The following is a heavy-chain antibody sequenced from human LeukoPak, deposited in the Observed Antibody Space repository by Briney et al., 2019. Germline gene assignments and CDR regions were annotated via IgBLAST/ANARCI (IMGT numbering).Heavy chain of an antibody. Sequence: ASVKVSCKASGYTFTSYYMHWVRQAPGQGLEWMGIINPSGGSTSYAQKFQGRVTMTRDPSTSTVYMELSSLRSEDTAVYYCASVFLHYYGMDVWGQGTTVTVSS. J-gene: IGHJ6*02. V-gene: IGHV1-46*01. CDR1: GYTFTSYY. CDR3: ASVFLHYYGMDV. D-gene: IGHD3-3*01. CDR2: INPSGGST.